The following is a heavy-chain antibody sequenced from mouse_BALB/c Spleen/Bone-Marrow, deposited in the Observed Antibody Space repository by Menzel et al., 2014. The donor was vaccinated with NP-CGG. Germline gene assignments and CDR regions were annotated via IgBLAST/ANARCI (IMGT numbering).Heavy chain of an antibody. J-gene: IGHJ1*01. D-gene: IGHD2-4*01. CDR2: IDPANGNT. CDR3: ANYDYGWYFDI. CDR1: GFNIKDTY. Sequence: VQLQQPGAELVKPGASVKLSCTASGFNIKDTYMHWVKQRPEQGLEWIGRIDPANGNTKYDPKFQGKATITADTSSNTAYLQLSSLTSEDTAVYYCANYDYGWYFDIWGAGTTVIVSS. V-gene: IGHV14-3*02.